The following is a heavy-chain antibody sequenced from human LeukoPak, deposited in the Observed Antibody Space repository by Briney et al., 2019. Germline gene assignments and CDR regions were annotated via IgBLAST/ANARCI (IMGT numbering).Heavy chain of an antibody. D-gene: IGHD6-6*01. J-gene: IGHJ3*02. CDR2: IYHSGST. V-gene: IGHV4-30-2*01. CDR1: GGSISSGGYY. CDR3: ASGSSSENAFDI. Sequence: SETLSLTCTVSGGSISSGGYYWSWIRQPPGKGLEWIGYIYHSGSTYYNPSLKSRVTISVDRSKNQFSLKLSSVTAADTAVYYCASGSSSENAFDIWGQGTMVTVSS.